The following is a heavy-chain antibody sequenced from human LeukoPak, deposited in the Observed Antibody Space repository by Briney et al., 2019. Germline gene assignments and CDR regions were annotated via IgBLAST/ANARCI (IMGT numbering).Heavy chain of an antibody. CDR3: ARVRPIYYSGSPGWFDP. Sequence: SETLSLTCTVSGGSISTYYWGWIRQPPGKGLEWIGTIYYSGSTYYNPSLKSRVTLSVDTSKNPFSLKLSSVTAADTAVYYCARVRPIYYSGSPGWFDPWGQGTLVTVSS. D-gene: IGHD3-10*01. V-gene: IGHV4-39*07. J-gene: IGHJ5*02. CDR2: IYYSGST. CDR1: GGSISTYY.